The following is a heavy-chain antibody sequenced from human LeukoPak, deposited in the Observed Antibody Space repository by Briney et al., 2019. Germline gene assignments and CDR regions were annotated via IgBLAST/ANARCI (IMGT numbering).Heavy chain of an antibody. Sequence: SETLSLTCAVYGGSFSGYYWSWIRQPPGKGLEWIGEINHSGSTNYNPSLKSRVTISVDTSKNQFSLKLSSVTAADTAVYYCARGVGPGDDFDYWGQGTLVTVSS. J-gene: IGHJ4*02. CDR2: INHSGST. CDR3: ARGVGPGDDFDY. V-gene: IGHV4-34*01. D-gene: IGHD2-21*01. CDR1: GGSFSGYY.